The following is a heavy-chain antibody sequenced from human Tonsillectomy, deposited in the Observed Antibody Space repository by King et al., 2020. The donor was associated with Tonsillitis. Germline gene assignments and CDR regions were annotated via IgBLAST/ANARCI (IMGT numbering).Heavy chain of an antibody. Sequence: VQLVESGGGLVKPGGSLRLTCAASGFTFSSYRMNRVRQAPGKGPEWVSSISSSSDYIYYADSVKGRFTISRDNAKNSLYLQMNSLRAEDTAVYYCARDRGFGELYGENWFDPWGQGTLVTVSS. CDR3: ARDRGFGELYGENWFDP. D-gene: IGHD3-10*01. CDR2: ISSSSDYI. V-gene: IGHV3-21*01. J-gene: IGHJ5*02. CDR1: GFTFSSYR.